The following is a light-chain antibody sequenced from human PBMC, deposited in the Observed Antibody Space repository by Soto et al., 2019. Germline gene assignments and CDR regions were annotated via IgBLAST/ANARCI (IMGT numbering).Light chain of an antibody. CDR3: QHYYTSYTT. CDR1: QSVSSSY. Sequence: EIVLTKSTGTLSLSPGERATLSCRASQSVSSSYLAWYQQKPGQAPRLLIYGASSRATGIPDRFSGSGSGTDFTLTISRLEPEDFAVYYCQHYYTSYTTFGQGTKVDIK. J-gene: IGKJ1*01. V-gene: IGKV3-20*01. CDR2: GAS.